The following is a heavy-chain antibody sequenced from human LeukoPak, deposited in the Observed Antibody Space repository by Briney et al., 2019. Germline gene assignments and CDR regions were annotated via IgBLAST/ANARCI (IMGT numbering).Heavy chain of an antibody. D-gene: IGHD5-24*01. CDR2: IYYSGST. V-gene: IGHV4-31*03. J-gene: IGHJ4*02. Sequence: KASQTLSLTCTGSGGSISSGGYSWSWIRQHPGKGLEWIGYIYYSGSTYYNPSLKSRVTISVDTSKNQFSLKLSSVTAADMAVYYCARDKLRYYFDYWGQGTLVTVSS. CDR3: ARDKLRYYFDY. CDR1: GGSISSGGYS.